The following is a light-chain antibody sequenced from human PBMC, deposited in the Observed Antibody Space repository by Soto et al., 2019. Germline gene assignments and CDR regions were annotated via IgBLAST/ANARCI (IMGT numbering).Light chain of an antibody. CDR2: EVT. J-gene: IGLJ3*02. Sequence: QSALTQPPSASGSPGQSVTISCTGTSSDVGGYNYVSWYQQYPGRAPKLMIYEVTKRPSGLPERFSGSKSDNTASLTVSGLQADDEADYYGSSHAASNNFYFVFGGGTELTVL. CDR3: SSHAASNNFYFV. V-gene: IGLV2-8*01. CDR1: SSDVGGYNY.